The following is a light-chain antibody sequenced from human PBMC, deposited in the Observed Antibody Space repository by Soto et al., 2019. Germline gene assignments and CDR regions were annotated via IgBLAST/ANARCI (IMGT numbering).Light chain of an antibody. Sequence: QSALTQPASVSGSPGQSITISCTGTSSDVGGYNYVPWYQQHPGKAPKLIIYDVSNRPSGVSNRFSGSKSGNTASLTISGLQAEDEADYYCSSYTSSSTLYVFGTGTKLTVL. CDR1: SSDVGGYNY. CDR2: DVS. V-gene: IGLV2-14*01. J-gene: IGLJ1*01. CDR3: SSYTSSSTLYV.